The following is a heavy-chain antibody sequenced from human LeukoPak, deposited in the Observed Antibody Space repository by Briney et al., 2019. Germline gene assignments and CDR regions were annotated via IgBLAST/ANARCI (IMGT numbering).Heavy chain of an antibody. V-gene: IGHV5-51*01. CDR3: ARTHCSGGSCYSWGVFDI. J-gene: IGHJ3*02. CDR1: GYSFTSYW. D-gene: IGHD2-15*01. Sequence: GESLKISCKGSGYSFTSYWIGWVRQMPGKGLEWMGIIYPGDSDTRYSPSFQGQVTISADKSISTAYLQWSSLKASDTAMYYCARTHCSGGSCYSWGVFDIWGQGTMVTVSS. CDR2: IYPGDSDT.